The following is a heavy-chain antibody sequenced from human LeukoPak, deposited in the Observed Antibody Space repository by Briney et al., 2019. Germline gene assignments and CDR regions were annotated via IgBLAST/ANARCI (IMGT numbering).Heavy chain of an antibody. D-gene: IGHD3-10*01. J-gene: IGHJ4*02. Sequence: PGGSLRLSCAASGFTFSSYSMNWVRQAPGKGLEWVSSISSSSSYIYYAHSVKGRFTISRDNAKNSLYMQINSLRAEGTAVYYCARDRGTMVRGEQGDYWGQGTLVTVSS. CDR3: ARDRGTMVRGEQGDY. CDR1: GFTFSSYS. V-gene: IGHV3-21*01. CDR2: ISSSSSYI.